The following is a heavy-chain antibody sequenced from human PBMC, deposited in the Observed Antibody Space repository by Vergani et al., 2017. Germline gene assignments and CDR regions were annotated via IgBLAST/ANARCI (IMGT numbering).Heavy chain of an antibody. CDR3: ARVMADTAMVTPSIDY. V-gene: IGHV1-46*03. CDR2: INPSGGST. D-gene: IGHD5-18*01. Sequence: QVQLVQSGAEVKKPGASVKVSCKASGYTFTSYYMHWVRQAPGQGLEWTGIINPSGGSTSYAQKFQGRVTMTRDTSTSTVYMELSSLRSEDTAVYYCARVMADTAMVTPSIDYWGQGTLVTVSS. J-gene: IGHJ4*02. CDR1: GYTFTSYY.